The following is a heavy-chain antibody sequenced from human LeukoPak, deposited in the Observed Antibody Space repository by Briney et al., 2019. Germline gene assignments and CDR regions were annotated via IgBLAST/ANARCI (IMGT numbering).Heavy chain of an antibody. V-gene: IGHV4-59*01. CDR2: MYYSGST. Sequence: KPSETLSLTCTVSGGSISSYYWSWIRQPPGKGLEWIGYMYYSGSTNYNPSVKSRVTISVDTSKNQFSLKLSSVTAADTAVYYCARVYSSSWFGWFDPWGQGTLVTVSS. J-gene: IGHJ5*02. CDR3: ARVYSSSWFGWFDP. D-gene: IGHD6-13*01. CDR1: GGSISSYY.